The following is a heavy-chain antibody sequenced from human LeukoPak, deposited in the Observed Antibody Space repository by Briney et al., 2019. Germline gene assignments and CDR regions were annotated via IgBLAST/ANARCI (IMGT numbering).Heavy chain of an antibody. CDR3: ARDRYRSSSPNYYYYMDV. D-gene: IGHD6-6*01. Sequence: GASVKVSCKASGGTFSSYAISWVRQAPGQGLEWMGGIIPIFGTANYAQKFQGRVTITADKSTSTAYMELSSLRSEDTAVYYCARDRYRSSSPNYYYYMDVWGKGTTVTVSS. J-gene: IGHJ6*03. CDR2: IIPIFGTA. V-gene: IGHV1-69*06. CDR1: GGTFSSYA.